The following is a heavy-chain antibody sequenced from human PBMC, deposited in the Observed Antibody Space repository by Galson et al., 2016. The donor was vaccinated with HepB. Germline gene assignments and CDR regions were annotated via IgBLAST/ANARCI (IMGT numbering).Heavy chain of an antibody. CDR2: ITDSGGST. CDR3: AKDRGGSYNSRTYYPAFDY. V-gene: IGHV3-23*01. D-gene: IGHD2/OR15-2a*01. J-gene: IGHJ4*02. Sequence: SLRLSCAASGFTFSNYAMSWVRQAPGKGLEWVTGITDSGGSTSYADSVEGRFTIPRDNSKNTLYLHLNSLRADNTAVYYCAKDRGGSYNSRTYYPAFDYWGQGTLVTVSS. CDR1: GFTFSNYA.